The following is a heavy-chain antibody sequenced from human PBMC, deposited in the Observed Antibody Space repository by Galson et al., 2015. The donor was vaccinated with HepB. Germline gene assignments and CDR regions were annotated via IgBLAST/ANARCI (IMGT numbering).Heavy chain of an antibody. CDR3: ARDPNFWSGYYNWFDP. CDR2: IWYDGSNK. J-gene: IGHJ5*02. Sequence: SLRLSCAASGFTFSSYGMHWVRQAPGKGLEWVAVIWYDGSNKYYADSVKGRFTISRDNSKNTLYLQMNSLRAEDTAVYYCARDPNFWSGYYNWFDPWGQGTLVTVSS. D-gene: IGHD3-3*01. CDR1: GFTFSSYG. V-gene: IGHV3-33*01.